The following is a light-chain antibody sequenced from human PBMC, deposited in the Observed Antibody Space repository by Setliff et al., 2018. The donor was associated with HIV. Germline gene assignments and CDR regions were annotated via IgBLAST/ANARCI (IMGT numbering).Light chain of an antibody. V-gene: IGLV2-23*01. CDR3: CSYAGSTTFYV. CDR2: EGS. J-gene: IGLJ1*01. CDR1: SSDVGSFNL. Sequence: QSVLTQPASVSGSPGQAIIISCTGTSSDVGSFNLVSWYQQHPGKAPKLMIYEGSKRPSGVSNRFSGSKSGNTASLTISGLQAEDEADYYCCSYAGSTTFYVFGTGTKV.